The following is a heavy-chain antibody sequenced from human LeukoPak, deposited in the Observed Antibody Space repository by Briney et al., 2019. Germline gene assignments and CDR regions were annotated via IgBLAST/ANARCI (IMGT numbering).Heavy chain of an antibody. CDR2: INPNSGGT. V-gene: IGHV1-2*02. CDR3: ATYSGTYSSDFDY. D-gene: IGHD1-26*01. Sequence: APVKVSCKASGYAFTAYYVQWVRQAPGQGLEWMGWINPNSGGTNYAQKFQGRVTMTRDTSISTAYMELSRLRSDDTAVYYCATYSGTYSSDFDYWGQGTLVTVSS. J-gene: IGHJ4*02. CDR1: GYAFTAYY.